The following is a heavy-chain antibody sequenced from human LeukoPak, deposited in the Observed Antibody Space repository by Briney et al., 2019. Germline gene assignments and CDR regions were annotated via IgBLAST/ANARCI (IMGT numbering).Heavy chain of an antibody. CDR2: INPSGGST. D-gene: IGHD3-3*01. CDR3: ARARPTDYYFDY. CDR1: GYTFTSYY. J-gene: IGHJ4*02. V-gene: IGHV1-46*01. Sequence: VASVKVSCKASGYTFTSYYMHWVRPAPGQGLAWMGIINPSGGSTSYAQKFQGRVTMTRDTSTSTVYMELSSLRSEDTAVYYCARARPTDYYFDYWGQGTLVTVSS.